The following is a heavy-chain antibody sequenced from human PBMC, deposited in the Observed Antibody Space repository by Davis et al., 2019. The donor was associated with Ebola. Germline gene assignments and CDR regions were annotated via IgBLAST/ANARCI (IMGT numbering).Heavy chain of an antibody. CDR2: IVVGSSNT. Sequence: SVKVSCKASGFTFSSSAIQWVRQARGQRPEWIGWIVVGSSNTKYAPNFQGRVSFSRDMSTNTAYMELSSLRSGDTATYYCAASTDEGWTLPYSMDVWGQGTTVTVSS. CDR3: AASTDEGWTLPYSMDV. D-gene: IGHD1-26*01. V-gene: IGHV1-58*02. J-gene: IGHJ6*02. CDR1: GFTFSSSA.